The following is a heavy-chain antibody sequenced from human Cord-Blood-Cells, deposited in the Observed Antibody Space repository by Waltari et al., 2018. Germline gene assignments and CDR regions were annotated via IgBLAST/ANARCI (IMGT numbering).Heavy chain of an antibody. CDR2: INHSEST. Sequence: QVQLQQWGAGLLKPSETLSLTCAVYGGSFSGYYWSWIRQPPGKGLEWLGEINHSESTTPPPSPMRRVTRALEPSKTQLSVKLSSRTAAETAVYYWARLGVPRSPRQYCSSTSCYGHWFDPWGQGTLVTVSS. D-gene: IGHD2-2*01. CDR3: ARLGVPRSPRQYCSSTSCYGHWFDP. V-gene: IGHV4-34*01. CDR1: GGSFSGYY. J-gene: IGHJ5*02.